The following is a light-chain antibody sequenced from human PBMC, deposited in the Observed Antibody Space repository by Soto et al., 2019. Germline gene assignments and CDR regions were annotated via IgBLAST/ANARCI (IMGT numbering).Light chain of an antibody. CDR1: QSVSSSF. J-gene: IGKJ1*01. Sequence: VALKQSPGTLSLSPGERAPLSCMASQSVSSSFLAWYQQKPGQAPRLLIYGASNRATGIPDRFSGSGSGTDFTLTISRLEPEDFAVYYCQQYVTSPWAFGQGTKVDIK. CDR2: GAS. CDR3: QQYVTSPWA. V-gene: IGKV3-20*01.